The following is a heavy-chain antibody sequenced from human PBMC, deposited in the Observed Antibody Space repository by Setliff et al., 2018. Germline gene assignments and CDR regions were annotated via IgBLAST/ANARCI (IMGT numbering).Heavy chain of an antibody. D-gene: IGHD3-10*01. V-gene: IGHV4-39*07. J-gene: IGHJ5*02. CDR2: IYYSGST. CDR1: GDSITSNSYH. Sequence: PSETLSLTCTVSGDSITSNSYHWGWIRQPPGKGLEWIGSIYYSGSTYYNPSLRSRVSISVDTSRNQFSLKLSSVTAADTAVYYCALNPSWFGELFAWFDPWGQGTLVTVSS. CDR3: ALNPSWFGELFAWFDP.